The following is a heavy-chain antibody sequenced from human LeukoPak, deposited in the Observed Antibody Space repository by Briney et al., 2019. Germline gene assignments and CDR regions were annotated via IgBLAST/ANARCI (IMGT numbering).Heavy chain of an antibody. J-gene: IGHJ4*02. CDR2: ISAYNGNT. V-gene: IGHV1-18*01. CDR1: GYTFTSYG. CDR3: AREGGYGDYVWGDLDY. Sequence: ASVKVSCKASGYTFTSYGISWVRQAPGQGLEWMGWISAYNGNTNYAQKLQGRVTMTTDTSTSTAYMELRSLRSDDTAVYYCAREGGYGDYVWGDLDYWGQGTLVTVSS. D-gene: IGHD4-17*01.